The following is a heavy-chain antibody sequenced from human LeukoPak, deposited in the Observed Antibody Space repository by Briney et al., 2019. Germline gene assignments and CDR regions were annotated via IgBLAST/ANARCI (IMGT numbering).Heavy chain of an antibody. CDR1: GFTFRTCA. CDR2: ISGTTSGT. D-gene: IGHD1-14*01. Sequence: RGSLRLSCAAPGFTFRTCAMSWVRQAPGKGLEWVSGISGTTSGTYYADSVKGRFTISRDNSQNTLFLQVNSLRAEDTAVYYCAKVRTYFYHGLDVWGQGTTVTVSS. J-gene: IGHJ6*02. CDR3: AKVRTYFYHGLDV. V-gene: IGHV3-23*01.